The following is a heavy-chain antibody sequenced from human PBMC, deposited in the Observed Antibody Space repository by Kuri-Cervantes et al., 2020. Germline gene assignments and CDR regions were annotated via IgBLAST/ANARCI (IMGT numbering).Heavy chain of an antibody. D-gene: IGHD5-12*01. Sequence: GSLRLSCTVSGGSISSTNYYWGWIRQPPGKGLEWIGVISFSGSMYYNPSLKSRVTMSVETSKNLFSLKLSSVTAADTAVYYCYRYSGYVSMDVWGQGTTVTVSS. CDR1: GGSISSTNYY. V-gene: IGHV4-39*07. CDR2: ISFSGSM. J-gene: IGHJ6*02. CDR3: YRYSGYVSMDV.